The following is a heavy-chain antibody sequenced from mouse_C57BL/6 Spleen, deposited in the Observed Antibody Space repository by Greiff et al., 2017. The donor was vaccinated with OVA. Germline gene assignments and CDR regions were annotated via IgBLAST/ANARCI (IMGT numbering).Heavy chain of an antibody. CDR2: ISSGSSTI. CDR3: ARPTWDWYFDV. V-gene: IGHV5-17*01. D-gene: IGHD4-1*01. Sequence: EVHLVESGGGLVKPGGSLKLSCAASGFTFSDYGMHWVRQAPEKGLEWVAYISSGSSTIYYADTVKGRFTISRDNAKNTLFLQMTSLRSEDTARYYCARPTWDWYFDVWGTGTTVTVSS. J-gene: IGHJ1*03. CDR1: GFTFSDYG.